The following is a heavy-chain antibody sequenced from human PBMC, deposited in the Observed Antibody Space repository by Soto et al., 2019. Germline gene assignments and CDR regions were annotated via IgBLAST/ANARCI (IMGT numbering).Heavy chain of an antibody. CDR1: GGSISSDNYF. V-gene: IGHV4-31*03. D-gene: IGHD6-13*01. J-gene: IGHJ3*02. CDR3: AREGKSAAASDAFDI. CDR2: IDYIGRA. Sequence: SETLSLTCTVSGGSISSDNYFWSWIRQHPGKGLEWIGYIDYIGRAYYNPSLKSRVTTSVDTSKNQFSLRLSSVTVADTATYYCAREGKSAAASDAFDIWGQGTVVTVSS.